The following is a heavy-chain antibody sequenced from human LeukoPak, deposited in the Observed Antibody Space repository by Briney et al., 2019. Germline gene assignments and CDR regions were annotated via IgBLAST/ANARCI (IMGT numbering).Heavy chain of an antibody. J-gene: IGHJ4*02. CDR2: IYSGGST. Sequence: PGGSLRLSCAASGFTFSSYAMSWVRQAPGKGLEWVSVIYSGGSTYYADSVKGRFTISRDNSKNTLYLQMNSLRAEDTAVYYCARDRNGLVDYWGQGTLVTVSS. CDR1: GFTFSSYA. D-gene: IGHD4-11*01. CDR3: ARDRNGLVDY. V-gene: IGHV3-53*01.